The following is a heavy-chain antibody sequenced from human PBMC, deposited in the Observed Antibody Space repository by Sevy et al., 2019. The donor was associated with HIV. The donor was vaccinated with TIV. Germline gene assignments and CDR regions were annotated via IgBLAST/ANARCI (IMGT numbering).Heavy chain of an antibody. CDR1: GFTFSSYG. D-gene: IGHD2-15*01. CDR2: ISGSGGIT. Sequence: GGSLRLSCAVSGFTFSSYGMSWVRQAPGKGLEWVSSISGSGGITYYADSVKGRFTFSRDNSKNTLYLQMNSLRAEDTALYYCAFQEYTSKPVVCDYWGRGTLVTVSS. CDR3: AFQEYTSKPVVCDY. J-gene: IGHJ4*02. V-gene: IGHV3-23*01.